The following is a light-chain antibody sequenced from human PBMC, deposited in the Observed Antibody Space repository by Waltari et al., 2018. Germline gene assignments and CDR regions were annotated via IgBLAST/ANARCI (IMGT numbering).Light chain of an antibody. V-gene: IGKV3-11*01. Sequence: EIVLTQSPATLSLSPGERATLSCRASQSVSSYLAWYQQKPGQAPRLLIYDASNRATGIPARFIGSGSATDFTLTISSLEPEDVAVYYCQQRSNWPPVTFGQGTRLEIK. CDR3: QQRSNWPPVT. CDR2: DAS. J-gene: IGKJ5*01. CDR1: QSVSSY.